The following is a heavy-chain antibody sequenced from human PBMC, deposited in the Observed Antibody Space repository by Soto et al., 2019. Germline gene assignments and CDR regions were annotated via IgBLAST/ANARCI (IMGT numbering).Heavy chain of an antibody. V-gene: IGHV1-8*01. CDR3: ARAESYYDFWSGYYGRDYYYYMDV. D-gene: IGHD3-3*01. CDR1: GYTFTSYD. J-gene: IGHJ6*03. Sequence: GASVKVSCKASGYTFTSYDINWVRQATGQGLEWMGWMNPNSGNTGYAQKFQGRVTMTRNTSISTADMELSSLRSEDTAVYYCARAESYYDFWSGYYGRDYYYYMDVWGKGTTVNVSS. CDR2: MNPNSGNT.